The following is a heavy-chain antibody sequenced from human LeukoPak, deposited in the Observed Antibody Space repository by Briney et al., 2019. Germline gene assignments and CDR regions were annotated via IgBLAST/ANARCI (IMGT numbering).Heavy chain of an antibody. Sequence: GGSLRLSCAASGFIVSSIYMVWVRQAPGKGLEWVSLLYSDGSTYYADSVKGRFIISRDNSKNTLNLEMNSLRVEDTAVYYCARDASFWGQGTLVTVSS. CDR3: ARDASF. CDR1: GFIVSSIY. J-gene: IGHJ4*02. CDR2: LYSDGST. V-gene: IGHV3-53*01. D-gene: IGHD3-10*01.